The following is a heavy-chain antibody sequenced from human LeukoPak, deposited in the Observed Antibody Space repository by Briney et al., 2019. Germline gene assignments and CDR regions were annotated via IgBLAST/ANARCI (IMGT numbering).Heavy chain of an antibody. J-gene: IGHJ4*02. CDR3: VKDYSSSSFDY. CDR1: GFTSSSYA. CDR2: ISSNGGST. V-gene: IGHV3-64D*06. Sequence: GGSLRLSCSASGFTSSSYAMHWVRQAPGKGLEYVSAISSNGGSTYYADSVKGRFTISRDNSKNTLYLQMSSLRAEDTAVYYCVKDYSSSSFDYWGQGTLVTVSS. D-gene: IGHD6-13*01.